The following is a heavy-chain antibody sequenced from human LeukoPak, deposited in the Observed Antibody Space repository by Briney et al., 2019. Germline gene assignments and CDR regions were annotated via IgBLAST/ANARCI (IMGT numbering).Heavy chain of an antibody. J-gene: IGHJ3*02. CDR3: ARDRIDNWTMGAFDI. D-gene: IGHD1-20*01. CDR2: IYYSGST. CDR1: GGSISSYY. V-gene: IGHV4-39*02. Sequence: SETLSLTCTVSGGSISSYYWGWVRQPPGKGLEWIGSIYYSGSTYYNPSLKSRVTISVDTAKNQFSLQLNSVTPEDTAVYYCARDRIDNWTMGAFDIWGQGTMVTVSS.